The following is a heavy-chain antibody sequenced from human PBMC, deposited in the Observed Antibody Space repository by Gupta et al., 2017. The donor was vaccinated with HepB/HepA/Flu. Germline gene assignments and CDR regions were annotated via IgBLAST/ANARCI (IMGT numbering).Heavy chain of an antibody. J-gene: IGHJ4*02. CDR3: ARRGGEFWGASDS. Sequence: YADSVKGRFTISRDDSKGTLFLQMTSLRAEDTAIYYCARRGGEFWGASDSWGQGTLVSVSS. V-gene: IGHV3-23*01. D-gene: IGHD3-16*01.